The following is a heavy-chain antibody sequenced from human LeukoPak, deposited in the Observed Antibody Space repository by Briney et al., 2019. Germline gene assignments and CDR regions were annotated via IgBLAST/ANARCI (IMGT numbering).Heavy chain of an antibody. Sequence: SETLSLTCTVSGGSISGGSYYWIWIRQPAGKGLEWIGRNYTSGSTNYNPSLKSRVTISVDTSKNQFSLKLSSVTAADTAVYYCARDAHSSGWYYFDYWGQGTLVTVSS. CDR3: ARDAHSSGWYYFDY. CDR2: NYTSGST. J-gene: IGHJ4*02. CDR1: GGSISGGSYY. V-gene: IGHV4-61*02. D-gene: IGHD6-19*01.